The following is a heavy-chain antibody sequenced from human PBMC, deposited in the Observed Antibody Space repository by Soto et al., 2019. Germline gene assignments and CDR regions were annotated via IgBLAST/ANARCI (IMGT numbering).Heavy chain of an antibody. CDR1: GFTFSSYA. D-gene: IGHD6-13*01. Sequence: GSLRLSCAASGFTFSSYAMHWVRQAPGKGLEWVAVISYDGSNKYYADSVKGRFTISRDNSKNTLYLQMNSLRAEDTAVYYCARDEKIAAVSHYDYWGQGTLVTVSS. CDR3: ARDEKIAAVSHYDY. V-gene: IGHV3-30-3*01. J-gene: IGHJ4*02. CDR2: ISYDGSNK.